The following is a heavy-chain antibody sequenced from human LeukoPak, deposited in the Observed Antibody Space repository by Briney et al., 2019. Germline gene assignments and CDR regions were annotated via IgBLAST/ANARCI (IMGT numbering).Heavy chain of an antibody. J-gene: IGHJ3*02. Sequence: GGSLRLSCAASGFTFSSYGMHWVRQAPGKGLEWVAVIWYDESNKYYADSVKGRFTISRDNSKNTLYLQMNSLRAEDTAVYYCAKDLTPYCSGGSCYSSHVAFDIWGQGTMVTVSS. CDR3: AKDLTPYCSGGSCYSSHVAFDI. CDR1: GFTFSSYG. D-gene: IGHD2-15*01. CDR2: IWYDESNK. V-gene: IGHV3-33*06.